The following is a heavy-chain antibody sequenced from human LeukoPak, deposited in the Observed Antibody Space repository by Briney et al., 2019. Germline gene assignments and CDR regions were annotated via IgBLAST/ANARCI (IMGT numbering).Heavy chain of an antibody. Sequence: PSETLSLTCAVYGGSFSGYYWSWIRQPPGKGLEWIGEINHSGSTNYNPSLKSRVTISVDTSKNQFSLKLSSVTAADTAVYYWAYDYVWGSYRDDYWGQGTLVTVSS. D-gene: IGHD3-16*02. J-gene: IGHJ4*02. CDR3: AYDYVWGSYRDDY. CDR2: INHSGST. V-gene: IGHV4-34*01. CDR1: GGSFSGYY.